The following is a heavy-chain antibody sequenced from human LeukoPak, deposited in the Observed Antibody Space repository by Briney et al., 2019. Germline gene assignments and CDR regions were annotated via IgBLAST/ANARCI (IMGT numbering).Heavy chain of an antibody. CDR3: ARVQSIGEEAFDI. V-gene: IGHV1-46*01. Sequence: GASVKVSCKASGYTFTSYYMHWARQAPGQGLEWMGIINPSGGSTSYAQKFQGRVTMTRDTSTSTVYMELSSLRSEDTAVYYCARVQSIGEEAFDIWGQGTMVTVSS. CDR2: INPSGGST. CDR1: GYTFTSYY. J-gene: IGHJ3*02.